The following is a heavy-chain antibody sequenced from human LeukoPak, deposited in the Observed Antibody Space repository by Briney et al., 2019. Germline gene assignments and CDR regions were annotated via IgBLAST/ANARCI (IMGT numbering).Heavy chain of an antibody. CDR3: AKDQHYDSSGYYDY. D-gene: IGHD3-22*01. CDR2: ISYDGSNK. Sequence: GGSLRLSCAASGFTFSSYGMHWVRQAPGKGLEWVAVISYDGSNKYYADSVKGRFTISRDNSKNTLYLQMNSLRAEDTAVYYCAKDQHYDSSGYYDYWGQGTLVTVSS. CDR1: GFTFSSYG. J-gene: IGHJ4*02. V-gene: IGHV3-30*18.